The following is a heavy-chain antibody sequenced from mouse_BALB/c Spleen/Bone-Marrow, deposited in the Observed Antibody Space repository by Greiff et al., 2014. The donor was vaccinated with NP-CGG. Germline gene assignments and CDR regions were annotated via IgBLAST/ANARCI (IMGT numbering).Heavy chain of an antibody. Sequence: VQLQQSGAELVKPGASVKLSCTASGFNIKDTYMHWVKQRPGQGLEWIGRIDPANGNTKYDPKFQGKATITADTSSNTAYLQLSSLTSEDTAVYYCARYDYGWYFYVWGAGTTVTVSS. J-gene: IGHJ1*01. V-gene: IGHV14-3*02. CDR2: IDPANGNT. D-gene: IGHD1-1*01. CDR3: ARYDYGWYFYV. CDR1: GFNIKDTY.